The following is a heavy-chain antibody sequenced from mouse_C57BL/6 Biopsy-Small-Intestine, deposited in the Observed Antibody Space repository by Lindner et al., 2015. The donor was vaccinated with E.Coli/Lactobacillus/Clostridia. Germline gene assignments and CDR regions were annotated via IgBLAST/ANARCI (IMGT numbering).Heavy chain of an antibody. Sequence: VQLQESGAELVKPGASVKLSCKASGYTFTHYWMHWMKQRPGRGLEWIGRIDPNGGGTKYNEKFKSRATLTVDKPSNTAYMQLNNLTSEDSAVYYCARRYYGSTYYYAVDYWGQGTSVTVSS. J-gene: IGHJ4*01. CDR3: ARRYYGSTYYYAVDY. D-gene: IGHD1-1*01. CDR2: IDPNGGGT. V-gene: IGHV1-72*01. CDR1: GYTFTHYW.